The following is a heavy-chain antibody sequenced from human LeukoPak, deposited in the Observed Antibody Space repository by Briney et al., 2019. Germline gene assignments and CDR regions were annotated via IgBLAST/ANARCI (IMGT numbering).Heavy chain of an antibody. J-gene: IGHJ4*02. Sequence: GGSLRLSCAASGFTFNNYAMHWVRQAPGKGLEYVSTIDRNGRKTYYANSVKGRFTISRDDSQNTLYLQMGSLRVEDMAVYYCARDLTGSYSFDYWGQGTLVAVSS. V-gene: IGHV3-64*01. CDR3: ARDLTGSYSFDY. CDR2: IDRNGRKT. CDR1: GFTFNNYA. D-gene: IGHD3-9*01.